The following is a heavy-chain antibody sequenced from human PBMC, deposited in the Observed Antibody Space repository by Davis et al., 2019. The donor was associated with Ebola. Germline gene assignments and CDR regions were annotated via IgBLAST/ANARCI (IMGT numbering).Heavy chain of an antibody. V-gene: IGHV3-33*01. J-gene: IGHJ5*01. CDR2: IWYEGTDG. D-gene: IGHD2-2*01. CDR1: GFSFDAYA. CDR3: AREEGSSRWQNNWFDY. Sequence: PGGSLRLSCEASGFSFDAYAMHWVRQAPGKGLEWVSSIWYEGTDGYYADSVRCRFIISRDDSKNTLYLQMNSLRVEDTAIYYCAREEGSSRWQNNWFDYWGQGSLVTVSS.